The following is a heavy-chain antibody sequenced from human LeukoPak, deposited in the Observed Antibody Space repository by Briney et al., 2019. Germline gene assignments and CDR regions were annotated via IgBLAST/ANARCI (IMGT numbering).Heavy chain of an antibody. Sequence: PGGSLRLSCAASGFTFSSYAMSWVGQAPGKGLEWVSAISGSGGSTYYADSVKGRFTISRDNSKNTLYLQMNSLRAEDTAVYYCAKVPDIVVVVAATPHTSDYWGQGTLVTVSS. V-gene: IGHV3-23*01. CDR3: AKVPDIVVVVAATPHTSDY. J-gene: IGHJ4*02. CDR2: ISGSGGST. D-gene: IGHD2-15*01. CDR1: GFTFSSYA.